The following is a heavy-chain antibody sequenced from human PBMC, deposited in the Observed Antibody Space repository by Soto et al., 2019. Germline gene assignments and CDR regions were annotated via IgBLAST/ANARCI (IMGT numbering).Heavy chain of an antibody. V-gene: IGHV3-30-3*01. CDR2: IAPDASQI. CDR3: ATDIHATWLLNS. CDR1: GFTFSDYY. D-gene: IGHD2-2*02. Sequence: PGGSLRLSCAASGFTFSDYYMSWIRQAPGKGLEWVALIAPDASQIYYADSVKGRFTISRDNSKNTLYLQMNSLRAEDTSLYLCATDIHATWLLNSWGQGTLVTVSS. J-gene: IGHJ4*02.